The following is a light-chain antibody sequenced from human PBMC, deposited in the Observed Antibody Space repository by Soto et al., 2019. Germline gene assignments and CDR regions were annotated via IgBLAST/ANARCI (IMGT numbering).Light chain of an antibody. J-gene: IGKJ1*01. CDR2: GAS. Sequence: EIVLTQSPGTLSLSPGERATLSCRASQSVSSSYLAWYQQKPGQAPRLLIYGASSRATGIPDRFSGSGSGTDFTLTISSLQSEDIAVYYCHQYYTWPRTFGQGTKVEIK. CDR3: HQYYTWPRT. V-gene: IGKV3-20*01. CDR1: QSVSSSY.